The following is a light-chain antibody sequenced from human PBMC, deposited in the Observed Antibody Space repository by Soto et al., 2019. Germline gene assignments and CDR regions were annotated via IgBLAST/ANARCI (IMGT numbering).Light chain of an antibody. CDR1: PGISNW. Sequence: DIQMTQSPSSVSASVGDRVTITCRASPGISNWLAWYQQKPGKAPKLLIYAASSLQSGVPSRFSGSGSGTDFTLTISRLEPEDFAVYYCQQYGSSPWTFGQGTKVEIK. V-gene: IGKV1-12*01. CDR3: QQYGSSPWT. J-gene: IGKJ1*01. CDR2: AAS.